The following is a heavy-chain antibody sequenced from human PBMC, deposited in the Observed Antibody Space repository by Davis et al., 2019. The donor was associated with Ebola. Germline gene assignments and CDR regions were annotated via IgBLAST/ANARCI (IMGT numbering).Heavy chain of an antibody. CDR2: MSFDGFSK. CDR1: GFTFTLSTSI. CDR3: SRDGTTALDY. Sequence: PGGSLRLSCAVSGFTFTLSTSIMHWVRQTPGKGLDWVAGMSFDGFSKYYTDSVKGRFSISRDESKNMVYLHMNSLRDDDTAVYYGSRDGTTALDYWGQGALVTVSS. J-gene: IGHJ4*02. V-gene: IGHV3-30-3*01. D-gene: IGHD1-14*01.